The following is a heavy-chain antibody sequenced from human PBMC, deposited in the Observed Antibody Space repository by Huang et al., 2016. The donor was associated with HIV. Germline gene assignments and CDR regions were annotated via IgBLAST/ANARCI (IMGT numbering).Heavy chain of an antibody. CDR2: ISYDGSEK. Sequence: QVQLVESGGGVVQPGRSLRLSCAAFGFTFRQYAMPWVRQAPGEGLEWVALISYDGSEKYFGDSLKGRFTISRDNSKNMLYLQMNSLRPDDSAMYYCVKDSPGVITIFGGDVWGQGTTVTVSS. CDR1: GFTFRQYA. CDR3: VKDSPGVITIFGGDV. D-gene: IGHD3-3*01. V-gene: IGHV3-30*18. J-gene: IGHJ6*02.